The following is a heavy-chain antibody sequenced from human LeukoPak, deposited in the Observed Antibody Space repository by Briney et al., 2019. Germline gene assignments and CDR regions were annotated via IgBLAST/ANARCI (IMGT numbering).Heavy chain of an antibody. CDR1: GGSISSGDYY. J-gene: IGHJ4*02. Sequence: SETLCLTCTVSGGSISSGDYYWSWIRQPPGKGLEWIGYIYYSGSTYYNPSLKSRVTISVDTPKNQFSLKLSSVTAVDTAVYYCGRTYYDFWREGYYFDYWGQGTLVTVSS. V-gene: IGHV4-30-4*08. D-gene: IGHD3-3*01. CDR2: IYYSGST. CDR3: GRTYYDFWREGYYFDY.